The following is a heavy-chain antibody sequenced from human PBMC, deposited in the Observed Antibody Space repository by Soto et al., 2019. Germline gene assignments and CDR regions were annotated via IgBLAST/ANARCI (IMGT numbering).Heavy chain of an antibody. V-gene: IGHV4-4*02. J-gene: IGHJ5*02. CDR2: IYHSGST. CDR3: ARVTVLEWLFDSALNWFDP. Sequence: SETLSLTCAVSGGSISSSNWWSWVRQPPGKGLEWIGEIYHSGSTNYKPSLKSRVTISVDKSKNQFSLKLSSVTAADTAVYYCARVTVLEWLFDSALNWFDPWGQGTLVTVSS. CDR1: GGSISSSNW. D-gene: IGHD3-3*01.